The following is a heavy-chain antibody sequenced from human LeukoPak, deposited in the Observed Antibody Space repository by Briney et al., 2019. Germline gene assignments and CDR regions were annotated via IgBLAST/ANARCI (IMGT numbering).Heavy chain of an antibody. J-gene: IGHJ4*02. V-gene: IGHV3-66*01. D-gene: IGHD4-17*01. CDR1: GFTVSSNY. CDR2: IYSGGST. Sequence: HPGGSLRLSCAASGFTVSSNYMSWVRQAPGKGLEWVSVIYSGGSTYYADSVKGRFTISRDNSKNTLYLQMNSLRAEDTAVYYCARDLDTAVTTIHFDYWGQGTLVTVSS. CDR3: ARDLDTAVTTIHFDY.